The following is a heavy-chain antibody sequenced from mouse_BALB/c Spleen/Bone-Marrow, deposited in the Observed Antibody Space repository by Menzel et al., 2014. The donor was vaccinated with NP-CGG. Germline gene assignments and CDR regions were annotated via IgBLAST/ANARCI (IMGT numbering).Heavy chain of an antibody. CDR3: ARGGIGRSLDY. CDR1: GYSFTDYD. J-gene: IGHJ4*01. Sequence: LKECGPELVKPGTLVKISCKASGYSFTDYDINWVKQRPGQGLEWIGWIYPGDGSTKYNEKFKGKATLTADRSSSTAYMQLSSLTSESSAVYFCARGGIGRSLDYWGQGNSVTVSS. D-gene: IGHD3-3*01. CDR2: IYPGDGST. V-gene: IGHV1S33*01.